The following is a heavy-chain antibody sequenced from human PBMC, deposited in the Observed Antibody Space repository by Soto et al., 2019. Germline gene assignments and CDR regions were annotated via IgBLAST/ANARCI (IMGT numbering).Heavy chain of an antibody. CDR2: ISSSGSTI. V-gene: IGHV3-48*03. D-gene: IGHD1-26*01. Sequence: PGGSLRLSCAASGFTFSSYEMNWVRQAPGKGLEWVSYISSSGSTIYYADSVKGRFTISRDNAKNSLYLQMNSLRAEDTAVYYCAVSHYDFDYWGQGTLVTVSS. J-gene: IGHJ4*02. CDR3: AVSHYDFDY. CDR1: GFTFSSYE.